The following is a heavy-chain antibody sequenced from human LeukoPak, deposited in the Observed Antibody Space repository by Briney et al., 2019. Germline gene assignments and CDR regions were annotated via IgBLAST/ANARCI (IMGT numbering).Heavy chain of an antibody. CDR1: GGSISSYY. J-gene: IGHJ1*01. Sequence: SSETLSLTCTVSGGSISSYYWSWIRQPPGKGLEWIGYIYYSGGTNYNPSLKSRVTISVDTSNNQFSLKLSSVTAADTAVYYCARESSGWYDQYFQHWGQGTLVTVSS. CDR3: ARESSGWYDQYFQH. CDR2: IYYSGGT. D-gene: IGHD6-19*01. V-gene: IGHV4-59*01.